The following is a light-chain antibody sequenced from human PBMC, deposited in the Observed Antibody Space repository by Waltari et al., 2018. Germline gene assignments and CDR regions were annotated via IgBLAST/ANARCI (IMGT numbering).Light chain of an antibody. J-gene: IGLJ2*01. Sequence: QSVLTQPPSVSGAPGQRVTISCTGSSSNIRAGYDVHWYQQLPGTAPKLLIYGNSKRPSGVPDRFSGSKSGTSASLAITGLQAEDEADYYCQSYDSSLSGGVFGGGTKLTVL. CDR3: QSYDSSLSGGV. CDR2: GNS. CDR1: SSNIRAGYD. V-gene: IGLV1-40*01.